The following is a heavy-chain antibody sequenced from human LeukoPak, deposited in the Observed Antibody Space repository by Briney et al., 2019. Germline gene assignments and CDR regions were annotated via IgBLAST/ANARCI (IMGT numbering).Heavy chain of an antibody. CDR3: AGGPIGYCSSASCRFDY. CDR2: IYYSGRT. CDR1: GGSISSYY. Sequence: SETLSLTCAVSGGSISSYYWTWIRQPPGKGLEWIGYIYYSGRTNYNPSLRSRVTISVATSKNEFSLKLSSVTAADTAVYYCAGGPIGYCSSASCRFDYWGQGTLVTVSP. J-gene: IGHJ4*02. V-gene: IGHV4-59*08. D-gene: IGHD2-2*03.